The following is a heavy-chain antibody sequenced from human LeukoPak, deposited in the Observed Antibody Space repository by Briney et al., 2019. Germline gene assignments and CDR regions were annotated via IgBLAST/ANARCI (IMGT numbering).Heavy chain of an antibody. Sequence: GGSLRLSCAASGFTFSSYAMSWVRQAPGKGLEWVANIKQDGSEKYYVDSVKGRFTISRDNAKNSLYLQMNSLRAEDTAVYYCARDFASYYGSGSYSDAFDIWGQGTMVTVSS. CDR1: GFTFSSYA. CDR3: ARDFASYYGSGSYSDAFDI. V-gene: IGHV3-7*01. D-gene: IGHD3-10*01. J-gene: IGHJ3*02. CDR2: IKQDGSEK.